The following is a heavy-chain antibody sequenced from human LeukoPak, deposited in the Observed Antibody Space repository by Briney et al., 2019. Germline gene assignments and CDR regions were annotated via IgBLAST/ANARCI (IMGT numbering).Heavy chain of an antibody. V-gene: IGHV3-23*01. CDR2: ISGSGGST. D-gene: IGHD3-9*01. CDR3: AIHYDILTGYYTAFDY. CDR1: GFTFSSYA. J-gene: IGHJ4*02. Sequence: GGSLRLSCAASGFTFSSYAMSWVRQAPGKGLDWVSAISGSGGSTYYADSVNGRFTISRDNSKNTLYLQMNSLRAEDTAVYYCAIHYDILTGYYTAFDYWGQGTLVTVSS.